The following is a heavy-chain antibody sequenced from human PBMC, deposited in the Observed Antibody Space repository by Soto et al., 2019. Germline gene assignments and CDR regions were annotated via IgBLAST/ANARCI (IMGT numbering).Heavy chain of an antibody. D-gene: IGHD2-8*01. CDR2: ISGSGGST. J-gene: IGHJ4*02. CDR1: GFTFSSYA. CDR3: AKIPLDCTNGVCYKTYFDY. V-gene: IGHV3-23*01. Sequence: PGGSLRLSCAASGFTFSSYAMSWVRQAPGKGLEWVSAISGSGGSTYYADSVKGRFTISRDNSKNTLYLQMNSLRAEDTAVYYCAKIPLDCTNGVCYKTYFDYWGQGTLVTVSS.